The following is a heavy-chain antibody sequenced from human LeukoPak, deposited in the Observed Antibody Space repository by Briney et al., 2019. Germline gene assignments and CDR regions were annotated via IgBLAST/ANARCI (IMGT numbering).Heavy chain of an antibody. V-gene: IGHV1-2*02. CDR2: INPDSGGT. CDR3: ARGGFSNEEFDP. J-gene: IGHJ5*02. CDR1: GYSFTGYY. Sequence: ASVKVSCKASGYSFTGYYMHWVRQAPGQGLEWMGWINPDSGGTNYAQKFQGRVTMTRDTFLTTAYMGPTRLTSDDTAVYYCARGGFSNEEFDPWGQGTLVTVSS. D-gene: IGHD3-3*01.